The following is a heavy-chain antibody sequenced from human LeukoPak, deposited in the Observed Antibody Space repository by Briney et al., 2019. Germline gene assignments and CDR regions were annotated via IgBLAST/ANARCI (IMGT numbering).Heavy chain of an antibody. V-gene: IGHV3-9*01. D-gene: IGHD3-22*01. CDR2: ISWNSGII. CDR1: GFTFDDSA. CDR3: AKAPPYYSDSSGYFQH. J-gene: IGHJ1*01. Sequence: AGGSLRLSCAASGFTFDDSAMHWVRRVPGKGLEWVSGISWNSGIIDYADSVKGRFTIYRDNAKNSLYLQMNNLRPDDTAFYYCAKAPPYYSDSSGYFQHWGQGTLVTVSS.